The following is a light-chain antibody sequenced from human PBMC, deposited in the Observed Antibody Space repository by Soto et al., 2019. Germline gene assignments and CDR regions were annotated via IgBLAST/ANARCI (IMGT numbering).Light chain of an antibody. Sequence: DIQMTQSPSTLSASVGDRVTITCRASQSINRWLAWYQQKPGKAPKLLIYKASFLESGVPSRLSGSGSGTDFTLTIRSLQPDDSATYYCQQYSSYPHTFGQGTKLAIK. J-gene: IGKJ2*01. CDR3: QQYSSYPHT. V-gene: IGKV1-5*03. CDR2: KAS. CDR1: QSINRW.